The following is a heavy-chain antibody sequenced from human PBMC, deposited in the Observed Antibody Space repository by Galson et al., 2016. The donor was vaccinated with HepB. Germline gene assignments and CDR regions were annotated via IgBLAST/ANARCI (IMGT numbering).Heavy chain of an antibody. J-gene: IGHJ6*02. CDR2: ITSNGGDT. Sequence: GKGLEYVSGITSNGGDTYYADSVKGRFTISRDNSKNTVYLQMGSLRAEDMAVYYCARRPPYYYHGMDVWGQGTTVTVSS. CDR3: ARRPPYYYHGMDV. V-gene: IGHV3-64*02. D-gene: IGHD6-6*01.